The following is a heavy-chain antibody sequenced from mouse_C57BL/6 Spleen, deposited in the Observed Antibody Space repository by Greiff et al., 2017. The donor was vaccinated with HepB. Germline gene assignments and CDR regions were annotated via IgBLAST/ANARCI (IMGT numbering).Heavy chain of an antibody. Sequence: EVHLVESGGGLVKPGGSLKLSCAASGFTFSSYAMSWVRQTPEKRLEWVATISDGGSYTYYPDNVKGRFTISRDNAKNNLYLQMSHLKSEDTAMYYCARDRQLRLNYAMDYWGQGTSVTVSS. D-gene: IGHD3-2*02. CDR2: ISDGGSYT. CDR3: ARDRQLRLNYAMDY. J-gene: IGHJ4*01. CDR1: GFTFSSYA. V-gene: IGHV5-4*01.